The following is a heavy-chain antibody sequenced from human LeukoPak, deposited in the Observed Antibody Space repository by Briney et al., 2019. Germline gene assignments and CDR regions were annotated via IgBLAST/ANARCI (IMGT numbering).Heavy chain of an antibody. CDR1: GFTFSSYA. Sequence: GGSLRLSCAASGFTFSSYAMSCVRQAPGKGLEWVSAISGSGGSTYYADSGKGRFTISRDNSKNTLDLQMNSLRAEDTAVYYCAKGPQSGIFGVQSHWGQGTLVTVSS. D-gene: IGHD3-3*01. CDR3: AKGPQSGIFGVQSH. CDR2: ISGSGGST. V-gene: IGHV3-23*01. J-gene: IGHJ4*02.